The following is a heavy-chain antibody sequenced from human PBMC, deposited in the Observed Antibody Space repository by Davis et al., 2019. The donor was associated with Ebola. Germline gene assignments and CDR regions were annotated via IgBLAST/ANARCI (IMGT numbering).Heavy chain of an antibody. V-gene: IGHV3-23*01. CDR1: GFTFSNYA. J-gene: IGHJ5*02. CDR2: ISSSGGST. D-gene: IGHD3-10*01. CDR3: AKDRLRLWLGES. Sequence: GGSLRLSCAASGFTFSNYAMSWVRQAPGKGLEWVSTISSSGGSTYYADSVKGRFTISRDNSKNTLYLQMNSLRAEDTAVYYCAKDRLRLWLGESSGQGTLVTISS.